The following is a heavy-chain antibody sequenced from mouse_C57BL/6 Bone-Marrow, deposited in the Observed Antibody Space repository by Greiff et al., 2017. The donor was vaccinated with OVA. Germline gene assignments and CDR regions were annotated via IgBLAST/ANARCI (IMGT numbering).Heavy chain of an antibody. CDR2: IYPGDGDT. V-gene: IGHV1-82*01. J-gene: IGHJ2*01. D-gene: IGHD4-1*01. CDR1: GYAFSSSW. Sequence: VKLMESGPELVKPGASVKISCKASGYAFSSSWMNWVKQRPGKGLEWIGRIYPGDGDTNYNGKFKGKATLTADKSSSTAYMQLSSLTSEDSAVYFCARSRVNWADYWGQGTTLTVSS. CDR3: ARSRVNWADY.